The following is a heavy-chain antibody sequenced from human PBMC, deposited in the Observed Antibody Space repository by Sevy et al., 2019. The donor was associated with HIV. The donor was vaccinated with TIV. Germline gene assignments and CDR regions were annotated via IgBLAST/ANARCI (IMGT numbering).Heavy chain of an antibody. V-gene: IGHV3-49*03. D-gene: IGHD2-15*01. CDR2: IRGKPFGGTT. CDR3: AREAGVFLVVAANHFDY. Sequence: GGSLRLSCAASGFTFGPYAMSWFRQAPGKGLEWVAFIRGKPFGGTTEYAAAVKDRFTISRDDSKRIAYLEMNSVKIDDTAVYYCAREAGVFLVVAANHFDYCGLVTLVTVSS. J-gene: IGHJ4*02. CDR1: GFTFGPYA.